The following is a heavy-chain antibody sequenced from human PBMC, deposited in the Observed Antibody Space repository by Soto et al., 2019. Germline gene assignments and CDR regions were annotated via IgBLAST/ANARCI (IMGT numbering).Heavy chain of an antibody. Sequence: PSETLSLTCTVSGGSIFSHYWGWIRQPPGKGLEYIGYIYYSGTTNYNPSLKSRLSMSLDKSKNQFSLNLTSVTAADTAVYYCARVVVLDAAGAFDSWGPGSLVTVSS. D-gene: IGHD2-15*01. CDR2: IYYSGTT. CDR1: GGSIFSHY. V-gene: IGHV4-59*11. CDR3: ARVVVLDAAGAFDS. J-gene: IGHJ4*01.